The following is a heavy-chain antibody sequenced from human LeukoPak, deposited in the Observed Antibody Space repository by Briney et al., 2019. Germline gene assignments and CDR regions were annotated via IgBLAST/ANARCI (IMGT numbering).Heavy chain of an antibody. J-gene: IGHJ4*02. Sequence: SETLSLTCAVYGGSFSGYYWSWIRQPPGKGLEWMGEINHSGSTKYNPSLKSRVTTSVDTSKNQLSQKLSSVTAAGTAVYYCARASILGCCSGGSCRYYFDYWGQGTLVTVSS. CDR2: INHSGST. D-gene: IGHD2-15*01. CDR3: ARASILGCCSGGSCRYYFDY. V-gene: IGHV4-34*01. CDR1: GGSFSGYY.